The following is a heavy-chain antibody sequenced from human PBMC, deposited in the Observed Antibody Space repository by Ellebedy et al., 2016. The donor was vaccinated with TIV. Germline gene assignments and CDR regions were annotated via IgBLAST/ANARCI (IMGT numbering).Heavy chain of an antibody. J-gene: IGHJ4*02. Sequence: GGSLRLSCVTSGFRFSSYWMTWVRQAPGKGLEWVANIKEDGTEKYYVDSVKGRFTISRDNAKNSLYLQMNSLRAEDTAVYYCASLLRPDYWGQGTLVTVSS. CDR3: ASLLRPDY. V-gene: IGHV3-7*01. CDR1: GFRFSSYW. CDR2: IKEDGTEK.